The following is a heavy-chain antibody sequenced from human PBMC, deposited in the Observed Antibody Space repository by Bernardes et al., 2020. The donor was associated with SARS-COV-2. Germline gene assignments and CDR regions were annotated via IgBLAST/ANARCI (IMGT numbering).Heavy chain of an antibody. D-gene: IGHD2-2*01. CDR1: GFTFSSYS. CDR3: ARTTLIVVVPAARGAFDI. CDR2: ISSSSSYL. J-gene: IGHJ3*02. V-gene: IGHV3-21*01. Sequence: GGALRLSCAASGFTFSSYSMNWVRQAPGTGLAWVSSISSSSSYLYYADSVKGRFTISRDNAKNSLYLQMNSLRAEDTAVYFCARTTLIVVVPAARGAFDIWGQGTMVTVSS.